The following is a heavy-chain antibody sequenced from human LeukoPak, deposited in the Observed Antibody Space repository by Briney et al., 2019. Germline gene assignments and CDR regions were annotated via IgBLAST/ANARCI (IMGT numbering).Heavy chain of an antibody. V-gene: IGHV3-7*01. Sequence: GGSLRLSCAASGFTFSSYWMSWVRQAPGKGLEWVANIKQDGSEKYYVDSVKGRFTIYRDNAKNSLYLQMNSLRAEDTAVYYCARGNIAVAGLFDYWGQGTLVTVSS. D-gene: IGHD6-19*01. CDR2: IKQDGSEK. CDR1: GFTFSSYW. J-gene: IGHJ4*02. CDR3: ARGNIAVAGLFDY.